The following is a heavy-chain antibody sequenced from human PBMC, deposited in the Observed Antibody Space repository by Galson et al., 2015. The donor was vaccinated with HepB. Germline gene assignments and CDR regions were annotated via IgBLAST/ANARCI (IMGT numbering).Heavy chain of an antibody. CDR2: IIPILGIA. V-gene: IGHV1-69*10. D-gene: IGHD3-16*01. Sequence: SVKVSCKASGGTFSSYAISWVRQAPGQGLEWMGGIIPILGIANYAQKFQGRVTITADKSTSTAYMELSSLRSEDTAVYYCARGPPQGGYYYYYYMDVWGKGTTVTVSS. J-gene: IGHJ6*03. CDR3: ARGPPQGGYYYYYYMDV. CDR1: GGTFSSYA.